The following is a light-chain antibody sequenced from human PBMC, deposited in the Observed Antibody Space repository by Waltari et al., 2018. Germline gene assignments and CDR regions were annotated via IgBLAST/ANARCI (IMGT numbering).Light chain of an antibody. CDR2: GAS. CDR3: QQYNNWPSLT. V-gene: IGKV3-15*01. J-gene: IGKJ4*01. Sequence: EIVMTQSPATLSVSPGERATLSCRASQSVSSNVAWYQQKPCQAPRLLIYGASTRATGIPDRFSGSGSGTEFTLTISSLQSEDFAVYYCQQYNNWPSLTFGGGTKVEIK. CDR1: QSVSSN.